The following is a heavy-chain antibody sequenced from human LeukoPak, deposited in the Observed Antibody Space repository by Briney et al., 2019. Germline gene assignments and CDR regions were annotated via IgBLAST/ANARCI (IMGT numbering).Heavy chain of an antibody. D-gene: IGHD3-22*01. CDR1: GFTVSSNY. V-gene: IGHV3-66*01. CDR2: IYSGGST. CDR3: ARVGDTYYYDSSGIPDY. Sequence: GGSLRLSCAASGFTVSSNYMSWVRQAPGKGLEWVSVIYSGGSTYYADSVKGRFTIYRDNSNNPLYLQMNSLRAEDTAVYYCARVGDTYYYDSSGIPDYWGQGTLVTVSS. J-gene: IGHJ4*02.